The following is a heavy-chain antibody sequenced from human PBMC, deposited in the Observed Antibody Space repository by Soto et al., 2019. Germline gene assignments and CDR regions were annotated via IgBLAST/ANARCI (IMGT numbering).Heavy chain of an antibody. CDR3: AAAGVEY. V-gene: IGHV3-74*03. CDR1: GFSLGDYW. CDR2: MTGDGRTT. D-gene: IGHD3-10*01. Sequence: GSLRLRWAAAGFSLGDYWMHWVRQPPGRGPEWVSRMTGDGRTTQYADSVKGRFTASRDTAKRTLYLQMNSLRAEETAVYYCAAAGVEYWGPGTLVTVSS. J-gene: IGHJ4*02.